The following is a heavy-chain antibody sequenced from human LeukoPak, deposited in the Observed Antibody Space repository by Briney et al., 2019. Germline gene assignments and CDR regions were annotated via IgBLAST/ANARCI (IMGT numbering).Heavy chain of an antibody. V-gene: IGHV3-23*01. D-gene: IGHD2-8*02. CDR3: VKVKGSSGPDRLDY. Sequence: GGSLRLSCVASGFTFRTYAMTWVRQAPGKGLEWVSSISGSGGVTYSADSVKGRFSISRDNSKNTLYLRMNSLRPDDTAVYYCVKVKGSSGPDRLDYWGQGTLVTVSS. J-gene: IGHJ4*02. CDR2: ISGSGGVT. CDR1: GFTFRTYA.